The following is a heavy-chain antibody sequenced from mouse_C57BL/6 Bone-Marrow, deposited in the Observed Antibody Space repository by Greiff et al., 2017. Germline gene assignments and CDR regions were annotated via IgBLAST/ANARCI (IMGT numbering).Heavy chain of an antibody. Sequence: QVQLQQPGAELVKPGASVKLSCQASGYTFTSYWMQWVKQRPGQGLEWIGEIDPSDSYTNYNQKFKGKATLTVDTSSSTAYMQLSSLTSEDSAVYYCARDDGYFYWYFDVWGTGTTVTVSS. J-gene: IGHJ1*03. V-gene: IGHV1-50*01. D-gene: IGHD2-3*01. CDR2: IDPSDSYT. CDR1: GYTFTSYW. CDR3: ARDDGYFYWYFDV.